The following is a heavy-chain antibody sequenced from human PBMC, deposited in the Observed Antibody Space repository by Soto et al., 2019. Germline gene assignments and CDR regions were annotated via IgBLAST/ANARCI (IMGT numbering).Heavy chain of an antibody. V-gene: IGHV1-18*01. CDR1: GYTFTSYG. CDR2: ISAYNGNT. D-gene: IGHD3-3*01. CDR3: ARETSITIFGVVLSLSCGMDV. J-gene: IGHJ6*02. Sequence: QVQLVQSGAEVKKPGASVKVSCKASGYTFTSYGISWVRQAPGQGLEWMGWISAYNGNTNYAQKLQGRVTMTTDTSTSTAYMELRSLRSDDTAVYYCARETSITIFGVVLSLSCGMDVWGQGTTVTVSS.